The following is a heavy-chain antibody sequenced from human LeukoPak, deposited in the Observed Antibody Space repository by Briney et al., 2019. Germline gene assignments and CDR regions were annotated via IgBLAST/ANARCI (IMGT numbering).Heavy chain of an antibody. V-gene: IGHV1-69*13. D-gene: IGHD1-26*01. J-gene: IGHJ5*02. Sequence: SVKVSCKASGGTFSSYAISWVRQAPGQGLEWMGGIIPIFGTANYAQKFQGRVTITADESTSTAYMELSSLRSEDTAVYYCARGHVGATKWFDPWGQGTLVTVSS. CDR1: GGTFSSYA. CDR2: IIPIFGTA. CDR3: ARGHVGATKWFDP.